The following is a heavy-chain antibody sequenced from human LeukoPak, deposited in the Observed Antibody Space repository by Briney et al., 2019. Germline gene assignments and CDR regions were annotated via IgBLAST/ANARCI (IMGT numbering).Heavy chain of an antibody. CDR3: ARVVVVVAADGDAFDI. J-gene: IGHJ3*02. D-gene: IGHD2-15*01. Sequence: SETLSLTCTVSGGSFSRGDDLWRWIRQPPGEGLERIGYIYYSGSTYYNPSLMSRVTISVDTSKNQISLKLSSVTAADTAVYYCARVVVVVAADGDAFDIWGQGTMVTVSS. CDR2: IYYSGST. V-gene: IGHV4-30-4*01. CDR1: GGSFSRGDDL.